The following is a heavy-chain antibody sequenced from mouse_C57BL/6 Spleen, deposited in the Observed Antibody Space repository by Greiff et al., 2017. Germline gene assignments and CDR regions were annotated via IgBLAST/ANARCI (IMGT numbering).Heavy chain of an antibody. CDR3: AKPDSSGPFAY. D-gene: IGHD3-2*02. CDR2: IWGDGST. Sequence: VKLVESGPGLVAPSQSLSITCTVSGFSLNSYGVSWVRQPPGKGLEWLGVIWGDGSTNYPSAIISRLGISKDNSKSQAFLKLNRLQTNDTAADSGAKPDSSGPFAYWGQGTLVTVSA. V-gene: IGHV2-3*01. CDR1: GFSLNSYG. J-gene: IGHJ3*01.